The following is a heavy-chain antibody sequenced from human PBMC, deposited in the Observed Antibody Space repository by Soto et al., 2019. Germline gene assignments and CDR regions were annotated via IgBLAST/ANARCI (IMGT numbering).Heavy chain of an antibody. CDR1: GGSIRSYY. CDR2: INYSGST. Sequence: SETLSLTCTVSGGSIRSYYWSWIRQPPGKGLEWIGDINYSGSTNYNPSLNSRVTISVDTSKNQFSLKLTSVTAADTAVYYCARDKITGLFDYWGQGTLVTVSS. D-gene: IGHD2-8*02. CDR3: ARDKITGLFDY. J-gene: IGHJ4*02. V-gene: IGHV4-59*12.